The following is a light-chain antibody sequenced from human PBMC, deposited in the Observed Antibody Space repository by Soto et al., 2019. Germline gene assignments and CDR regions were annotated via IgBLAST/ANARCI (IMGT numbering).Light chain of an antibody. CDR3: QQYGSSPWT. Sequence: EIVLTQTPGTLSLSPGERATLSCRASQSVRSSYLAWYQQKPGQATRLLIYSASSRATGIPDRLSGSGSGTDFSLTISRLEPEDFAVYYCQQYGSSPWTFGQGTKVEMK. J-gene: IGKJ1*01. CDR2: SAS. CDR1: QSVRSSY. V-gene: IGKV3-20*01.